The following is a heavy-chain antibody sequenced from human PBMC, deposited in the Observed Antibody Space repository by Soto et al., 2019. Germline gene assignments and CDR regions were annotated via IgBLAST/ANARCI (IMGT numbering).Heavy chain of an antibody. CDR2: IFHSGNA. V-gene: IGHV4-59*01. CDR1: GGSIRNVY. CDR3: ARAHAPTLPFDY. D-gene: IGHD2-15*01. J-gene: IGHJ4*02. Sequence: TSETLSLTCTVSGGSIRNVYWSWIRQPPGKGLEWIGFIFHSGNAKYNPSLKSRVTMSVDTSKNQFSLSLDSVTAADTAVYFCARAHAPTLPFDYWGQGTLVT.